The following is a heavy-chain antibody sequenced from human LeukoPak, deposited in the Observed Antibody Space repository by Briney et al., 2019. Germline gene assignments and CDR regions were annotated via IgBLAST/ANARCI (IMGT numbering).Heavy chain of an antibody. J-gene: IGHJ4*02. Sequence: SETLSLTCTVSGGSISGYYWSWIRQPPGKGLEWIGEINHSGSTNYNPSLKSRVTISVDTSKSQFSLKLSSVTAADTAVYYCARILYDFWSGYPLYYFDYWGQGTLVTVSS. CDR2: INHSGST. V-gene: IGHV4-34*01. D-gene: IGHD3-3*01. CDR1: GGSISGYY. CDR3: ARILYDFWSGYPLYYFDY.